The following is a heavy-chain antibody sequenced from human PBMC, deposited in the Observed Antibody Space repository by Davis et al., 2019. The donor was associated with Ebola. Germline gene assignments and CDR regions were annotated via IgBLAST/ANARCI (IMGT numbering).Heavy chain of an antibody. V-gene: IGHV3-30*15. Sequence: GGSLRLSCVASEFAFRDYSINWVRPAPGKGLEWVAIISYDGSNRFYADSVEGRFTISRDKSKSTLYLEMRRVRLEDTAVYYCARGAAVMTTGDFPDWGQGTLVTVSS. J-gene: IGHJ4*02. CDR2: ISYDGSNR. D-gene: IGHD4-11*01. CDR1: EFAFRDYS. CDR3: ARGAAVMTTGDFPD.